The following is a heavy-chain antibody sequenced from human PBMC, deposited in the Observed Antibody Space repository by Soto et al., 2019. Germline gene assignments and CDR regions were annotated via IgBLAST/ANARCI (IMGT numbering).Heavy chain of an antibody. D-gene: IGHD3-16*02. CDR1: GYTFTSYG. CDR2: ISAYNGNT. CDR3: ARLHPYDYVWGSYRYRFAY. J-gene: IGHJ4*02. V-gene: IGHV1-18*04. Sequence: QVQLVQSGAEVKKPGASVKVSCKASGYTFTSYGISWVRQAPGQGLEWMGWISAYNGNTNYAQKLQGRVTMTTDTSTSTAYMELRSLRSDDTAVYYCARLHPYDYVWGSYRYRFAYWGQGTLVTVSS.